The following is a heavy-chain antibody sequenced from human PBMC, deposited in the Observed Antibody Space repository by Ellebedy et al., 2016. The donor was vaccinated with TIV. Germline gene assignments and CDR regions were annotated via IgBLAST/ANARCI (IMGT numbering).Heavy chain of an antibody. J-gene: IGHJ3*02. Sequence: GESLKISCEASGFTFSSFAMSWVRPTQGKGLEWISAINNNGDSTYYADSMKGRFTISRDNSKNTLYLQMNSLIAEDTAVYYCARHCSGGSCSHHAFDIWGQGTMVTVSS. D-gene: IGHD2-15*01. CDR2: INNNGDST. V-gene: IGHV3-23*01. CDR3: ARHCSGGSCSHHAFDI. CDR1: GFTFSSFA.